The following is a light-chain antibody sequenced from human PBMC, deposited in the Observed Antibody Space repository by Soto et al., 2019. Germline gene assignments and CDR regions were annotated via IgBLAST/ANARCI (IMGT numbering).Light chain of an antibody. CDR1: SGSIASNY. J-gene: IGLJ2*01. CDR2: EDN. Sequence: NFMLTQPHSVSASPGKTVTISCTGSSGSIASNYVQWYQQRPGSAPTTVIYEDNQRPSGVPDRFSGSIDSSSNSASLTISGLKTEDEADYYCQSYDSSNVVFGGGTQLPS. CDR3: QSYDSSNVV. V-gene: IGLV6-57*02.